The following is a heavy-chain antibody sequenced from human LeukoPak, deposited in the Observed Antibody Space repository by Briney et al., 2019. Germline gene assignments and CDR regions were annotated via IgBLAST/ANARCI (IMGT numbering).Heavy chain of an antibody. CDR3: VRPRSPASNDGGY. V-gene: IGHV3-21*01. CDR1: GFTFSTFA. J-gene: IGHJ4*02. Sequence: GGSLRLSCAASGFTFSTFAMIWVRQPPGKGLEWVSSIFPSGGEIHYADSVKGRFTISRDNAKNSLYLQLNSLRAEDTALYYCVRPRSPASNDGGYWGQGTLVTVSS. CDR2: IFPSGGEI. D-gene: IGHD1-1*01.